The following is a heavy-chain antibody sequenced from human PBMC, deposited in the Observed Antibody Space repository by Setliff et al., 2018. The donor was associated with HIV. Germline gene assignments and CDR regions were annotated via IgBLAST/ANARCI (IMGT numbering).Heavy chain of an antibody. J-gene: IGHJ5*01. CDR3: ARAPRGRAGSHYIANWFDS. CDR2: ISSSGSST. V-gene: IGHV3-48*03. CDR1: GFTFSSYE. Sequence: GESLKISCAASGFTFSSYEMNWVRQAPGKGLEWVSYISSSGSSTYYADSVKGRFTISRDNGKNSLYLQMNGLRDDDTAVYHCARAPRGRAGSHYIANWFDSWGQGTLVTVSS. D-gene: IGHD3-10*01.